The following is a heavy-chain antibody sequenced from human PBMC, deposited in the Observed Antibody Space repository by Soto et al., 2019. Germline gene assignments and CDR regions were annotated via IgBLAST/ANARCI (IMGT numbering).Heavy chain of an antibody. D-gene: IGHD2-21*02. CDR3: ARGGGFCGADCYKGGIDY. CDR2: ISYDGNDK. Sequence: GGSLSLSCAASGFTFTPYTMHWVRQTPGKGLEWVAVISYDGNDKYYADSVKGRFTISRDNSKNTLYLQMNSLRAEDTALYYCARGGGFCGADCYKGGIDYWGQGTLVTVSS. V-gene: IGHV3-30-3*01. CDR1: GFTFTPYT. J-gene: IGHJ4*02.